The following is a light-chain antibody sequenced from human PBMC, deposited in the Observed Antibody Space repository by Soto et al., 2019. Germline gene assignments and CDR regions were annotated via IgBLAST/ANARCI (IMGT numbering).Light chain of an antibody. V-gene: IGKV1-17*01. CDR1: PGIRND. J-gene: IGKJ4*01. CDR2: AAS. CDR3: LQHNSYPLN. Sequence: DIQMTHSPSTLSASVIYRVTITFRSSPGIRNDLGLYQQKPGKAPKRLIYAASSLQSGVPSRFSGSGSGTEITLTISSPQPEDFATYYCLQHNSYPLNFGGGTKVDIK.